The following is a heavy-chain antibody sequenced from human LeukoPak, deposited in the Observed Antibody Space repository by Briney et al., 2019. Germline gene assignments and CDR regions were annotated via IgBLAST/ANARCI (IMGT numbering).Heavy chain of an antibody. J-gene: IGHJ4*02. D-gene: IGHD1-7*01. CDR3: ASSPTGTSPLIDY. CDR2: MNPNSGNA. V-gene: IGHV1-8*01. Sequence: ASVKVSCKASGYTFTSYDINWVRQATGQGLEWMGWMNPNSGNAGYAQKFQGRVTMTRNTSISTAYMELSSLRSEDTAVYYCASSPTGTSPLIDYWGQGTLVTVSS. CDR1: GYTFTSYD.